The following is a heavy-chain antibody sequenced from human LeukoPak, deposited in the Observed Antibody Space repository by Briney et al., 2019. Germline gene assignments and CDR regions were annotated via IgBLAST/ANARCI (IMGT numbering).Heavy chain of an antibody. Sequence: GESLKISCKGSGYSFTRYWIGWVRQMPGKGLEWMGIIYPDDSDTRYRPSFQGQVTISADKSISSAYLQWSSLKASDTAMYYCARLAVYYSNYVGWFDPWGQGTLVTVSS. CDR2: IYPDDSDT. J-gene: IGHJ5*02. CDR1: GYSFTRYW. V-gene: IGHV5-51*01. D-gene: IGHD4-11*01. CDR3: ARLAVYYSNYVGWFDP.